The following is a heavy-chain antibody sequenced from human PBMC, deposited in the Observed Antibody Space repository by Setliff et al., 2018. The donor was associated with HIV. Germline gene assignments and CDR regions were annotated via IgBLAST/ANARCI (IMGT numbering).Heavy chain of an antibody. CDR3: ARDNPSAHWFDP. CDR2: IYFSGGT. CDR1: GASITGYY. Sequence: SLTCTVSGASITGYYWSWIRQSPGKGLEWIGYIYFSGGTHYNPSLKSRLTISIDQSKNQLSLKLTSVTPADTAIYFCARDNPSAHWFDPWGQGTLVTVSS. J-gene: IGHJ5*02. V-gene: IGHV4-59*01.